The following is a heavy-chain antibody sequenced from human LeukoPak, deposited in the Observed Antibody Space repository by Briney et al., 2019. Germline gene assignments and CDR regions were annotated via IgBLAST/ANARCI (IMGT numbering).Heavy chain of an antibody. D-gene: IGHD6-13*01. CDR1: GYTFTSYY. Sequence: ASVNVSCKASGYTFTSYYMHWVRQAPGQGLEWMGIINPSGGSTRYAQKFQGRVTMDRDTSASTVYMELSSLRSEDTAVYYCARLNTPNSSWYGGWFDPWGQGTLVTVSS. V-gene: IGHV1-46*01. J-gene: IGHJ5*02. CDR2: INPSGGST. CDR3: ARLNTPNSSWYGGWFDP.